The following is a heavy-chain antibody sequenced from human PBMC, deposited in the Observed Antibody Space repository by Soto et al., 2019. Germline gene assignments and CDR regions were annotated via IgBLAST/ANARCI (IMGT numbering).Heavy chain of an antibody. CDR1: GFSLTTSGVG. Sequence: QITLNESGPTPVKPRQTLTLTCTFSGFSLTTSGVGVGWIRQSPGKAPEWLALIYWDDDKRYSPSLKSRLTIPKDTSKIQVVLTMADLDPADTATYYCAHRVLRTVFGLVTTTAIYFDFWGQGTPVAVSS. CDR3: AHRVLRTVFGLVTTTAIYFDF. D-gene: IGHD3-3*01. V-gene: IGHV2-5*02. CDR2: IYWDDDK. J-gene: IGHJ4*02.